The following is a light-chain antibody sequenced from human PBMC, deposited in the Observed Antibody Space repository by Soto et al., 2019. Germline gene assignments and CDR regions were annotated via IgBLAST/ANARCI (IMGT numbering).Light chain of an antibody. CDR3: QQANSFPWA. CDR2: GAS. CDR1: QDISRW. Sequence: DIQMTQSGSSVSASVGDRVTITCRASQDISRWLAWYQQKPGKAPKLLIYGASSLQSGVPSRFSGSGSGTDFTLTISSLQPEDFATYYCQQANSFPWAFGQGTRVEIK. V-gene: IGKV1-12*01. J-gene: IGKJ1*01.